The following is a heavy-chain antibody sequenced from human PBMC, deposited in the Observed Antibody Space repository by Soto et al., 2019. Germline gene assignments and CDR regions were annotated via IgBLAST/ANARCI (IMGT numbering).Heavy chain of an antibody. Sequence: GGSLRLSCAASGFTFSSYGMHWVRQAPGKGLEWVAVIWYDGSNKYYADSVKGRFTISRDNSKNTLYLQMNSLRAEDTAVYYCARVGSGSYHPFDPWGQGTLVTVSS. J-gene: IGHJ5*02. V-gene: IGHV3-33*01. CDR3: ARVGSGSYHPFDP. CDR1: GFTFSSYG. D-gene: IGHD3-10*01. CDR2: IWYDGSNK.